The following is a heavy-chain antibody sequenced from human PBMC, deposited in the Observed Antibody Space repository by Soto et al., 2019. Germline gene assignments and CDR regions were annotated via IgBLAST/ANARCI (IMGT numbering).Heavy chain of an antibody. V-gene: IGHV3-48*02. CDR3: ARDPIPDGAYYYYCMDV. J-gene: IGHJ6*02. Sequence: EVQLVESGGGLVQPGGSLRLSCAASGFTFSSYSMNWVRQAPGKGLEWVSYISSSSSTIYYADSVKGRFTISRDNAKNSLYLQMNSLRDEDTAVYYCARDPIPDGAYYYYCMDVWGQGTTVTVSS. CDR1: GFTFSSYS. CDR2: ISSSSSTI.